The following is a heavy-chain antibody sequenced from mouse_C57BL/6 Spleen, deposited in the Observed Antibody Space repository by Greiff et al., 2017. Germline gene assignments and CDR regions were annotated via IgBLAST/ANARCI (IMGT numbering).Heavy chain of an antibody. V-gene: IGHV1-61*01. J-gene: IGHJ3*01. CDR3: ARWYGSSYAWFAY. D-gene: IGHD1-1*01. CDR2: IYPSDSET. CDR1: GYTFTSYW. Sequence: QVQLQQPGAELVRPGSSVKLSCKASGYTFTSYWMDWVKQRPGQGLEWIGHIYPSDSETHYNHKFKDKATVTVDNSSSTAYMQLSSLTSEDSAVYYGARWYGSSYAWFAYWGQGTLVTVSA.